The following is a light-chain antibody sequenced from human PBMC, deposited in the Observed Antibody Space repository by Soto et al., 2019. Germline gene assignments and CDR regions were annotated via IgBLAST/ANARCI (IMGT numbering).Light chain of an antibody. CDR3: QQRNNWLEFT. V-gene: IGKV3-11*01. Sequence: EILLTQSPATLSLSPGERATLSCRASQSVSSCVAWYRQKPGQAPRLLSYDASNRATGSPARFSGSGSGTDFTLTISSLEPEDFAVYYCQQRNNWLEFTFGPGIKVDIK. CDR2: DAS. J-gene: IGKJ3*01. CDR1: QSVSSC.